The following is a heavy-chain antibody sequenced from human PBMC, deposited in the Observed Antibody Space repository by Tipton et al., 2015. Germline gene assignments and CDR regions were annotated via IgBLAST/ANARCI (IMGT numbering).Heavy chain of an antibody. CDR2: LYFSGST. CDR1: GGSISSSSYY. CDR3: ARARGRHGGLFDS. Sequence: TPSLTCTVSGGSISSSSYYWAWIRQPPGKGLEWIGSLYFSGSTYYNPSLKSRVTISVDTSKTQFSLKMSSVTASDTAVYYCARARGRHGGLFDSWGQGILVTVSS. D-gene: IGHD4-23*01. J-gene: IGHJ4*02. V-gene: IGHV4-39*07.